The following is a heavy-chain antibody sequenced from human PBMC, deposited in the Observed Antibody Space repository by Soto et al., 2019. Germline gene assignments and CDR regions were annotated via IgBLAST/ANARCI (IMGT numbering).Heavy chain of an antibody. CDR2: ISWNSGNI. Sequence: HPGGSLRLSCAASGFTFDDYAMHWVRQVPGKGLEWVSGISWNSGNIGYADSVKGRFTISRDNARNSLYLQMNSLRTEDTALYYCAKTRVLGGNYDYYYYGMDVWGQGTTVTVSS. CDR1: GFTFDDYA. V-gene: IGHV3-9*01. J-gene: IGHJ6*02. D-gene: IGHD4-4*01. CDR3: AKTRVLGGNYDYYYYGMDV.